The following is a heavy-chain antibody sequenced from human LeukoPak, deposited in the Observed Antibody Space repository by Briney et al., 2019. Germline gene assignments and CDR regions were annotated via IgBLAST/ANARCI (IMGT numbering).Heavy chain of an antibody. CDR3: ARDWFNDY. V-gene: IGHV3-53*01. D-gene: IGHD3-9*01. J-gene: IGHJ4*02. Sequence: GGSLRLSCAASGFIVSSNYMSWVRQAPGKPPEWVSVIYSGGSTYYVDSVKGRFTISRDNFNDTLYLQMNSLRVDDTAIYYCARDWFNDYWGQGTLVTVSS. CDR2: IYSGGST. CDR1: GFIVSSNY.